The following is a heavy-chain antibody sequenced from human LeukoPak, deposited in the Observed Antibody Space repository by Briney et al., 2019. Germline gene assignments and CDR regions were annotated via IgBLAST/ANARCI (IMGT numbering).Heavy chain of an antibody. Sequence: PGGSLRLSCAASGFTFSSYGMHWVRQAPGKGLEWVAVISYDGSNKYYADSVKGRFTISRDNSKNTLYLQMNSLRADDTAVYYCAKVVYYYDSSGPEDGIDYWGQGTLVTVSS. D-gene: IGHD3-22*01. CDR3: AKVVYYYDSSGPEDGIDY. V-gene: IGHV3-30*18. CDR1: GFTFSSYG. J-gene: IGHJ4*02. CDR2: ISYDGSNK.